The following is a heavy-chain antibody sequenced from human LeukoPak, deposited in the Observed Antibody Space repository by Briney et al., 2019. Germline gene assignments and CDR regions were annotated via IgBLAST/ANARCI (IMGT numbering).Heavy chain of an antibody. D-gene: IGHD2-2*01. V-gene: IGHV4-59*01. CDR3: ARGGEGCSSTSCYAYFQH. CDR1: GGSISGYY. J-gene: IGHJ1*01. Sequence: SETLSLTCTVSGGSISGYYWSWIRQPPGKGLEWIGYIYYSGSTNYNPSLKSRVTISVDTSKNQFSLKLSSVTAADTAVYYCARGGEGCSSTSCYAYFQHWGQGTLVTVSS. CDR2: IYYSGST.